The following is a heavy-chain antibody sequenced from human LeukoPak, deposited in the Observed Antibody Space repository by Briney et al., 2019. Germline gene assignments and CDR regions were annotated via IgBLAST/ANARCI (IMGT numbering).Heavy chain of an antibody. CDR2: IKQDGTQK. Sequence: PGGSLRLSCATSGFTFTNYWMSWVRQAPGKGLQWVANIKQDGTQKYYVDSVKGRFTISRDNAKNSLYLQMGSLRAEDTAVYYCAKVIAARPAWGQGTLVTVSS. V-gene: IGHV3-7*05. J-gene: IGHJ5*02. CDR3: AKVIAARPA. D-gene: IGHD6-6*01. CDR1: GFTFTNYW.